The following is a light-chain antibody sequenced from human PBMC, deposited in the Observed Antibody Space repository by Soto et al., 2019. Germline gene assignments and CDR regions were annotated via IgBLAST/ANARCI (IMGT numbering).Light chain of an antibody. CDR1: SSDVGGYNY. V-gene: IGLV2-14*01. CDR2: DVS. Sequence: QSALTQPASVSGSPGQSITISCTGTSSDVGGYNYVSCYQQHPGKAPKLMIYDVSNRPSGVSNRFSGSKSGNTASLTNSGLQAEDEADYYCSSYTSRSSSTYVFGTGTKLTVL. J-gene: IGLJ1*01. CDR3: SSYTSRSSSTYV.